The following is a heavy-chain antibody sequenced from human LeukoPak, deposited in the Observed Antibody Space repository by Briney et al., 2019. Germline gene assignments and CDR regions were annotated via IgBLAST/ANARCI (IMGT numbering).Heavy chain of an antibody. D-gene: IGHD2-15*01. V-gene: IGHV1-2*02. Sequence: GASVKVSCKASGYTFTGYYMHWVRQAPGQGLEWMGWINPNSGGTNYAQKFQGRVTMTRDTSISTAYMELSRLRSDDTAVYYCARTYCSGGSCYSIRDDDAFDIWGQGTMVTVSS. CDR3: ARTYCSGGSCYSIRDDDAFDI. J-gene: IGHJ3*02. CDR2: INPNSGGT. CDR1: GYTFTGYY.